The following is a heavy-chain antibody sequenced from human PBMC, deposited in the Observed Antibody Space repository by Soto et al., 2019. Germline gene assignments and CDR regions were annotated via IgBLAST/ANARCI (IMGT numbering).Heavy chain of an antibody. Sequence: QVQLVESGGGVVQPGRSLRLSCAASGFTFSSYALHWVRQAPGKGLEWVAVISYDGSNKYYADSVKGRFTISRDNSKNTLYLQMNSLRAEDTAVYYCARGHYYDDYGMDVWGQGTTVTVSS. J-gene: IGHJ6*02. CDR1: GFTFSSYA. CDR2: ISYDGSNK. CDR3: ARGHYYDDYGMDV. V-gene: IGHV3-30-3*01.